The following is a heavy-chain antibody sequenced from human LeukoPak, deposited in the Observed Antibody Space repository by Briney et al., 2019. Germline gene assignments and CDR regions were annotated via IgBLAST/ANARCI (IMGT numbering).Heavy chain of an antibody. D-gene: IGHD1-26*01. CDR2: INPDGSVT. J-gene: IGHJ4*02. V-gene: IGHV3-74*01. Sequence: TGGSLRLSCAASGFTFSTYTVSWVRQAPGKGLVWVSRINPDGSVTSYADSVKGRFTISRDNAMNTLYLQMNSLRAEDTAVYYCARVPRGSYSFDYWGQGTLVTVSS. CDR1: GFTFSTYT. CDR3: ARVPRGSYSFDY.